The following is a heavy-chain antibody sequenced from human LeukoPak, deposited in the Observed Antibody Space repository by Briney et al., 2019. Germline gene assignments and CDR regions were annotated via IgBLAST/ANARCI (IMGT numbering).Heavy chain of an antibody. D-gene: IGHD3-3*01. V-gene: IGHV4-4*02. CDR2: VHLNGRT. CDR3: AGEGGFYRPLDY. Sequence: SGTLSLTCGVSGGSATSTNWWTWVRQPPGKGLEWIGEVHLNGRTHYNPSLESRLTMSVELSENHISLKLTSVTAADTAVYYCAGEGGFYRPLDYSGQGILVTVSS. CDR1: GGSATSTNW. J-gene: IGHJ4*02.